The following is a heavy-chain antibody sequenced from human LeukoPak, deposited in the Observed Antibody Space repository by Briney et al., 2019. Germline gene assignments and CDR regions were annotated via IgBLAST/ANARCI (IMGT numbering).Heavy chain of an antibody. J-gene: IGHJ4*02. CDR3: AREMGGYPFDY. Sequence: GGSLRLSCAASRFTFRNYAMHWVRQAPGKGLEWLAVISSDGTNKDYADSVKGRFSISRDNSKNTLYLQMNRLRADDTAVYYCAREMGGYPFDYWGQGTLVTVSS. CDR2: ISSDGTNK. V-gene: IGHV3-30*04. CDR1: RFTFRNYA. D-gene: IGHD5-12*01.